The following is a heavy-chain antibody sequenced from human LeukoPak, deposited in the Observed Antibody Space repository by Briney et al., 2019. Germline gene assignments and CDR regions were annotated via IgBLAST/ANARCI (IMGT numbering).Heavy chain of an antibody. CDR3: AKSVHYYGSGSYDFDY. Sequence: SETLSLTCTVSGGSISSGGYYWSWIRQHPGKGLEWIGYIYYSGSTYYNPSLKSRVTISVDTSKNQFSLKLSSVTAADTAVYYCAKSVHYYGSGSYDFDYWGQGTLVTVSS. CDR2: IYYSGST. D-gene: IGHD3-10*01. V-gene: IGHV4-31*03. CDR1: GGSISSGGYY. J-gene: IGHJ4*02.